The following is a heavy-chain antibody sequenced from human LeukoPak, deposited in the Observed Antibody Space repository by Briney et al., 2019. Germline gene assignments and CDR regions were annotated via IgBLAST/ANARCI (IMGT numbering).Heavy chain of an antibody. J-gene: IGHJ5*02. Sequence: SETLSLTCAVYGGSFSGYHWSWIRQPPGQGLEWIGEINHSGSTNYNPSLKSRVTTSVATSKNQFSLMLSSVTAAETAVYYSTSHSSHCSSTNCYYFPRRSLLGVFVPWGQRTKVTVSS. CDR1: GGSFSGYH. V-gene: IGHV4-34*01. CDR2: INHSGST. CDR3: TSHSSHCSSTNCYYFPRRSLLGVFVP. D-gene: IGHD2-2*01.